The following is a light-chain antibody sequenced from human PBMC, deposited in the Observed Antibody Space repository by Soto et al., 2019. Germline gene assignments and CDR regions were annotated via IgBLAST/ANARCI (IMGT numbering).Light chain of an antibody. V-gene: IGKV1-5*01. CDR1: QSIRSW. CDR3: QQYESSPFT. J-gene: IGKJ5*01. CDR2: DAY. Sequence: IQLTQSPSILSAFVGARVTLTGLASQSIRSWLAWYQQKPGKAPKLLIYDAYSLESGVPSRFSGRRSGTEFTLTIAGLQPEDFATYYCQQYESSPFTFGQGTRLEI.